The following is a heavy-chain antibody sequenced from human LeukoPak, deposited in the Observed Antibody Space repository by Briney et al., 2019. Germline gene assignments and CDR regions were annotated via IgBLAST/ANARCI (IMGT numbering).Heavy chain of an antibody. J-gene: IGHJ4*02. CDR1: GFTFSSYG. CDR2: ISYDGSNK. Sequence: PGGSLRLSCAASGFTFSSYGMHWVRQAPGKGLEWVAVISYDGSNKYYADSVKGRFTISRDNSKNTLYLQMNSLRAEDTAVYYCARAPRGAVAGISDYWGQGTLVTVSS. D-gene: IGHD6-19*01. CDR3: ARAPRGAVAGISDY. V-gene: IGHV3-30*03.